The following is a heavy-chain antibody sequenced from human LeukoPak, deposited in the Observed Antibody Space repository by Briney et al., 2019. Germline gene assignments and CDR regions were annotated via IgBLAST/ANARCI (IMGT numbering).Heavy chain of an antibody. CDR2: IYYSGTT. CDR1: GDSISSYY. CDR3: ARHSSLAHFDH. J-gene: IGHJ4*02. V-gene: IGHV4-59*01. Sequence: SETLSLTCTVSGDSISSYYCSWIRQPPGKGLEWIGYIYYSGTTNYNPSLKSRVTIAVDTSKNQFSLKLSSVTAADTAVYYCARHSSLAHFDHWGQGSLVTVAS.